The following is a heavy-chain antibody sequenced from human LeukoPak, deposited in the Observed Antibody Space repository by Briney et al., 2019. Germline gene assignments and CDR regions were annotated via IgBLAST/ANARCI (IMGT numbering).Heavy chain of an antibody. Sequence: SQTLSLTCTVSGGSISSSGYYWSWIRQHPGQGLEWIGYIYYSGSTYYNPSLKSRVTISVDTSKNQFSLKLSSVTAADTAVYYCARMNYCSGGSCYSPRDNWFDPWGQGTLVTVSS. CDR3: ARMNYCSGGSCYSPRDNWFDP. CDR1: GGSISSSGYY. D-gene: IGHD2-15*01. V-gene: IGHV4-31*03. J-gene: IGHJ5*02. CDR2: IYYSGST.